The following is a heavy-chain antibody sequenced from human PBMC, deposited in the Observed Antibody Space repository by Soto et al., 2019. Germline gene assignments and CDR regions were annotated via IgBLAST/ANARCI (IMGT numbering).Heavy chain of an antibody. CDR1: GFTFSSYG. CDR2: IWYDGSNK. CDR3: AREERRSGYQLLSVHAFDI. J-gene: IGHJ3*02. D-gene: IGHD2-2*01. V-gene: IGHV3-33*01. Sequence: GGSLRLSCAASGFTFSSYGMHWVRQAPGKGLEWVAVIWYDGSNKYYADSVKGRFTISRDNSKNTLYLQMNSLRAEDTAVYYCAREERRSGYQLLSVHAFDIWGQGTMVTVSS.